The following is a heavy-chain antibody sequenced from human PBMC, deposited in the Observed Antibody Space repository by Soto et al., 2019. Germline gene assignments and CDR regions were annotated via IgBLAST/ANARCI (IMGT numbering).Heavy chain of an antibody. D-gene: IGHD6-13*01. J-gene: IGHJ5*02. CDR2: IYYSGST. CDR1: GGSISSYY. CDR3: ARFHRHSSKYNWFDT. Sequence: PSETLSLTCTVSGGSISSYYWSWIRQPPGKGLEWIGYIYYSGSTNYNPSLKSRVTISVDTSKNQFSLKLSSVTAADTAVYYCARFHRHSSKYNWFDTWGQGTLVTVSS. V-gene: IGHV4-59*01.